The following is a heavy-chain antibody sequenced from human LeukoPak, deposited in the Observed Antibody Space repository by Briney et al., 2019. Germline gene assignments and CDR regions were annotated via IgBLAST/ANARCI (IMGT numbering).Heavy chain of an antibody. J-gene: IGHJ4*02. Sequence: LGESLKISCEGSGYTFVNYWIGWVRQMPGKGLEWMGIIYAGDSDTKYSPSFQGQVTISADKSISTAYLQWSSLKASDTAMYYCARPDSYGYWGQGTLVTVSS. D-gene: IGHD5-18*01. CDR1: GYTFVNYW. CDR2: IYAGDSDT. V-gene: IGHV5-51*01. CDR3: ARPDSYGY.